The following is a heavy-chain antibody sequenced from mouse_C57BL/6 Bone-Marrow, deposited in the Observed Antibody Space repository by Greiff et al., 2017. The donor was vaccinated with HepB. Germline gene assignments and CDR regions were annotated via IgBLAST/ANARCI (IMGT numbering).Heavy chain of an antibody. CDR3: ARGSYGSRDWYFDV. CDR2: IYPGSGNT. CDR1: GYTFTDYY. V-gene: IGHV1-84*01. J-gene: IGHJ1*03. D-gene: IGHD1-1*01. Sequence: LVESGPELVKPGASVKISCKASGYTFTDYYINWVKQRPGQGLEWIGWIYPGSGNTKYNEKFKGKATLTVDTSSSTAYMQLSSLTSEDSAVYFCARGSYGSRDWYFDVWGTGTTVTVSS.